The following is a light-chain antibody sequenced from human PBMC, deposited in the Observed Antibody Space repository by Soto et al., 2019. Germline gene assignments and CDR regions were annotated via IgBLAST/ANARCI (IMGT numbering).Light chain of an antibody. V-gene: IGKV1-8*01. CDR3: QQYYSYPRP. CDR2: AAS. Sequence: AIRMTQSPSSLSASTGDRVTITCRASQGISSYLAWYQQKPGKAPKLLIYAASTLQSGVPSRFSGSGSGTDFTLTISCLPSEDFATYYCQQYYSYPRPFGQGTKVDIK. J-gene: IGKJ1*01. CDR1: QGISSY.